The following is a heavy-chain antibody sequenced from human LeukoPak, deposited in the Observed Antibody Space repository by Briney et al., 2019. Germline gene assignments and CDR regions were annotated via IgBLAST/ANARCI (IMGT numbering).Heavy chain of an antibody. D-gene: IGHD1-26*01. CDR1: GDSVSSNSAA. J-gene: IGHJ4*01. V-gene: IGHV6-1*01. Sequence: SQTLSLTCAISGDSVSSNSAAWNWIRQSPSRGLEWLGRTYYRSKWYNDYAVSVKSRITINPDTSKNQFSLQLNSVTPEDTAVYYCARDPRNSGSYWGEWYFDYWGQEPWSPSPQ. CDR2: TYYRSKWYN. CDR3: ARDPRNSGSYWGEWYFDY.